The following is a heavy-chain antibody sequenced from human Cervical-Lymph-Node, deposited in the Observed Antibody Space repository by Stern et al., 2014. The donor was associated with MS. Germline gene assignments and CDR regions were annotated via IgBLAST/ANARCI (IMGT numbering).Heavy chain of an antibody. CDR3: ARDKVVVVAATPMGY. CDR2: LSAYNGNT. Sequence: VQLEESGAEVKKPGASVKVSCKASGYTFTSYGISWVRQAPGQGLEWMGWLSAYNGNTNYAQKLQGRVTMTTDTSTSTAYMELRSLRSDDTAVYYCARDKVVVVAATPMGYWGQGTLVTVSS. V-gene: IGHV1-18*01. J-gene: IGHJ4*02. CDR1: GYTFTSYG. D-gene: IGHD2-15*01.